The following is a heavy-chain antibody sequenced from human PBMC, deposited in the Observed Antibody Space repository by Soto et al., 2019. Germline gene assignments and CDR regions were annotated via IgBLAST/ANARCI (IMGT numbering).Heavy chain of an antibody. D-gene: IGHD2-2*02. CDR2: IKSKTDGGTT. J-gene: IGHJ4*02. Sequence: EVQLVESGGGLVKPGGSLRLSCAASGFTFSNAWMNWVRQAPGKGLEWVGRIKSKTDGGTTDYAAPVKGRFTISRDDSKNTLYLQMNSLRAEDTALYYCARDGRGYCSTARCYIHDFWGQGTLVTVSS. CDR3: ARDGRGYCSTARCYIHDF. CDR1: GFTFSNAW. V-gene: IGHV3-15*07.